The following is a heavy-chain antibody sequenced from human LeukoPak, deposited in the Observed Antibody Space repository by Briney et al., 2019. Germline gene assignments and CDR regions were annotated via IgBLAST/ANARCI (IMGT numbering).Heavy chain of an antibody. Sequence: AGSLRLSCAPSGFTFSSYAMSWVRQAPPKGLQWVSVIPRSGGSTYYADSVKGRFTISRDNSKNTLYLQMNSLRAEDTAVYYCAKIVPTTPYYYYAMDVWGQGTTVTVSS. CDR1: GFTFSSYA. D-gene: IGHD5-12*01. V-gene: IGHV3-23*01. J-gene: IGHJ6*02. CDR2: IPRSGGST. CDR3: AKIVPTTPYYYYAMDV.